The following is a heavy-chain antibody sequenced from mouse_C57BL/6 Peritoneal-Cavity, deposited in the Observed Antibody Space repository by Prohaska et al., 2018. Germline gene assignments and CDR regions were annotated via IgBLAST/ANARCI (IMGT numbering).Heavy chain of an antibody. J-gene: IGHJ2*01. CDR1: GYTFTTYG. Sequence: QIQLVQSGPELKKPGETVKISCKASGYTFTTYGMSWVNQAPGKGLKWMGWINTYSGVPTYADDFKGRFAFSLETSASTAYLQINNLKNEDTATYFCARGFITTVVRFDYWGQGTTLTVSS. CDR3: ARGFITTVVRFDY. CDR2: INTYSGVP. V-gene: IGHV9-3*01. D-gene: IGHD1-1*01.